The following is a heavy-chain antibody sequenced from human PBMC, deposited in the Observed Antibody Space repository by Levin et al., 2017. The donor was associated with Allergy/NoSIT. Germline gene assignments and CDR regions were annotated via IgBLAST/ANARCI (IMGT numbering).Heavy chain of an antibody. J-gene: IGHJ6*02. D-gene: IGHD3-22*01. CDR1: GGSISSGGYY. V-gene: IGHV4-31*03. Sequence: SETLSLTCTVSGGSISSGGYYWSWIRQHPGKGLEWIGYIYYSGSTYYNPSLKSRVTISVDTSKNQFSLELNSVTAADTAVYYCARSDSSGYQYGMDVWGQGTTVTVSS. CDR3: ARSDSSGYQYGMDV. CDR2: IYYSGST.